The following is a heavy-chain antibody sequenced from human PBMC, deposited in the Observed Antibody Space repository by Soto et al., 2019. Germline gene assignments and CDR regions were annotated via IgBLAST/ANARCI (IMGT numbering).Heavy chain of an antibody. Sequence: RASVKVSCKASGGTFSRHGISWVRQAPGQGLEWMGGIIPMFGTTNYAQKFQGRVTITADESTSTAYMELSSLRSEDTAVYYCARGQSIAGRGVPEGVYYYYGMDVWGQGTTVTVSS. CDR1: GGTFSRHG. CDR3: ARGQSIAGRGVPEGVYYYYGMDV. CDR2: IIPMFGTT. J-gene: IGHJ6*02. D-gene: IGHD6-6*01. V-gene: IGHV1-69*13.